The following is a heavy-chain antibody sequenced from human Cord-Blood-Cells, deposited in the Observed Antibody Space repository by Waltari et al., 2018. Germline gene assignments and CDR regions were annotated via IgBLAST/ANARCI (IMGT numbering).Heavy chain of an antibody. CDR1: GGSFSGYY. V-gene: IGHV4-34*01. CDR2: INHSGNT. Sequence: QVQLQQWGAGLLKPSETLSLTCAVYGGSFSGYYWSWIRQPPGKGLEWIGEINHSGNTNYNPSLKSRVTISVDTSKNQFSLKLSSVTAADTAVYYCAREPVRMGDYWGQGTLVTVSS. CDR3: AREPVRMGDY. J-gene: IGHJ4*02. D-gene: IGHD1-26*01.